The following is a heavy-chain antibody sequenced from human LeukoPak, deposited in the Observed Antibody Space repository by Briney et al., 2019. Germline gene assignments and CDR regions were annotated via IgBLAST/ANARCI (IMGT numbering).Heavy chain of an antibody. V-gene: IGHV4-39*01. CDR1: GGSISSSSYY. CDR3: ARRGYCSSTSCYEYWFDP. CDR2: IYYSGST. J-gene: IGHJ5*02. Sequence: SETLSLTCTVSGGSISSSSYYWGWIRQPPGKGLEWIGIIYYSGSTYYNPSLKSRLTISVDTSKDQFSLKLSSVTATDTAVYYCARRGYCSSTSCYEYWFDPWGQGTLVTVSP. D-gene: IGHD2-2*01.